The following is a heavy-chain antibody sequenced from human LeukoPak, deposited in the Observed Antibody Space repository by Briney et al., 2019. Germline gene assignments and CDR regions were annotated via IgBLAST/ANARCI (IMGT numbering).Heavy chain of an antibody. V-gene: IGHV1-2*02. D-gene: IGHD4-17*01. Sequence: ASVKVSCKASGYSFSEYYVHWVRQAPGQGLEWMGWISPNSGGTNSAQKFQGRVTMTRDTSINTAYMELTILRSDDTAVYYCARGDYGDRNDYWGQGTLITVSS. CDR1: GYSFSEYY. J-gene: IGHJ4*02. CDR2: ISPNSGGT. CDR3: ARGDYGDRNDY.